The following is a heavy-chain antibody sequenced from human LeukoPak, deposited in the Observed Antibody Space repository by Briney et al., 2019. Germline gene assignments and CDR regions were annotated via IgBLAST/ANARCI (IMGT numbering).Heavy chain of an antibody. V-gene: IGHV4-59*01. D-gene: IGHD2/OR15-2a*01. CDR3: ASTFQGNFDY. CDR2: IYYSGST. Sequence: PSETLSLTCSVSGGSISSYYWNWIRQPPGKGLEWIGYIYYSGSTKYNPSLKSRVTISVDTSKNQFSLKLSSVTAAGTAVYYCASTFQGNFDYWGQGTLVTVSS. CDR1: GGSISSYY. J-gene: IGHJ4*02.